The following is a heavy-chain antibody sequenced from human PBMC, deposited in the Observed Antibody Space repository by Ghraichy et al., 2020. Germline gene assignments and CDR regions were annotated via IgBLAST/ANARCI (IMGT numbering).Heavy chain of an antibody. V-gene: IGHV3-7*01. Sequence: LSLTCAASGFTFSYYWMSWVRQAPGKGLEWVANINQDGIQKYYVDSVKGRFTLSRDNARNSLYLQMNSLRAEDTAVYYCATSPTRYSRSSYWGQGTLVTVSS. CDR1: GFTFSYYW. CDR3: ATSPTRYSRSSY. J-gene: IGHJ4*02. CDR2: INQDGIQK. D-gene: IGHD6-6*01.